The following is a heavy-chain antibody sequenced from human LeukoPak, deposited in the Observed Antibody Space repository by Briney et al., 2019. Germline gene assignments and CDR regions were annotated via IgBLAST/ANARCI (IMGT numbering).Heavy chain of an antibody. Sequence: PGGSLRLSCAVSGFTFSSSWMHWVRQAPGKGLVWVSHIKTDGSTTAYADSVKGRFTISRDNAKNTLYLQMNSLRAEDTAVYYCAKRFYYDSSGYFFDYWGQGTLVTVSS. CDR1: GFTFSSSW. J-gene: IGHJ4*02. D-gene: IGHD3-22*01. V-gene: IGHV3-74*01. CDR3: AKRFYYDSSGYFFDY. CDR2: IKTDGSTT.